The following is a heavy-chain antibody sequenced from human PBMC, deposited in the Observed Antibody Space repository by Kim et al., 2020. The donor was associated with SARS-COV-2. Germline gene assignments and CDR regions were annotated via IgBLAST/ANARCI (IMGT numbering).Heavy chain of an antibody. CDR1: GYTFTGYF. J-gene: IGHJ4*02. D-gene: IGHD2-21*02. CDR2: INPNTFGT. CDR3: ARGVTAVDYFDY. V-gene: IGHV1-2*02. Sequence: ASVKVSCKTSGYTFTGYFIHWVRQAPGQGLEWMGWINPNTFGTNYGRNFQGRVTLSRDTSIDTAYIELSSLRSDDTAVYYCARGVTAVDYFDYWGQGSLVTVSS.